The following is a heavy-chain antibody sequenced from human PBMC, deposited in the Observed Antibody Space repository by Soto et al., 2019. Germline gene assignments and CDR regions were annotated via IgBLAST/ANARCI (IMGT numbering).Heavy chain of an antibody. Sequence: EVKLLESGGGLVQPGGSLRLSCAASGFMLSTYSMSWVRQAPGKGLEWVSHITGSGGITYYADSVKGRFTISRDTSSNTLYLQMNSLRGEGTGLYYCAEWLPIHWDYGAYHILGQGA. D-gene: IGHD4-17*01. V-gene: IGHV3-23*01. J-gene: IGHJ6*01. CDR3: AEWLPIHWDYGAYHI. CDR2: ITGSGGIT. CDR1: GFMLSTYS.